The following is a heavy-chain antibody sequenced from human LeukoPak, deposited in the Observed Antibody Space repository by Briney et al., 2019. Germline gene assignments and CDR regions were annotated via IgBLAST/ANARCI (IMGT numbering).Heavy chain of an antibody. CDR3: ARDSARRDGCNYQRDYYYYYMDV. Sequence: ASVTVSCKASGGTFSSYAISWVRQAPGQGLEWMGGIIPIFGTANYAQKFQGRVTITTDESTSTAYMELSSLRSEDTAVYYCARDSARRDGCNYQRDYYYYYMDVWGKGTTVTVSS. CDR1: GGTFSSYA. V-gene: IGHV1-69*05. CDR2: IIPIFGTA. D-gene: IGHD5-24*01. J-gene: IGHJ6*03.